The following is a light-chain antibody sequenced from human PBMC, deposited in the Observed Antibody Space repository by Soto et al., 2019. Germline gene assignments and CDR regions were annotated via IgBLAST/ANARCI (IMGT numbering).Light chain of an antibody. CDR1: QSVSNY. CDR2: DAT. V-gene: IGKV3-20*01. CDR3: QQYGSSPYT. J-gene: IGKJ2*01. Sequence: PGERATLSCRASQSVSNYLAWYQQKPGQAPRLLIYDATNRATDIPARFSGSGSGTDFTLTISRLEPEDFAVYYCQQYGSSPYTFGQGTKLEIK.